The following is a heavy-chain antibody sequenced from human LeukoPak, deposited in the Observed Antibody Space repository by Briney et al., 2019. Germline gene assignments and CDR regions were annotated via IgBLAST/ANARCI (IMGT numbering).Heavy chain of an antibody. CDR2: ISDDGSNQ. D-gene: IGHD3-10*01. CDR1: GFTFSSFG. CDR3: AKGQLLLWFGESDYYYGMDV. J-gene: IGHJ6*02. V-gene: IGHV3-30*18. Sequence: GGSLRLSCAASGFTFSSFGIHWVRQAPGKGLEWVAVISDDGSNQHYADSVKGRFTISRDTSKNTLYLQMNSLRAEDTAVYYCAKGQLLLWFGESDYYYGMDVWGQGTTVSVS.